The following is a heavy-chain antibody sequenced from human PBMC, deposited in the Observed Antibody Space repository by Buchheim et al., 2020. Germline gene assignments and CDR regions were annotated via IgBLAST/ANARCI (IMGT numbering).Heavy chain of an antibody. V-gene: IGHV4-61*01. CDR1: GGSVSSGSYY. Sequence: QVQLQESGPGLVKPSETLSLTCTVSGGSVSSGSYYWSWIRQPPGKGLEWIGYIYYSGSTNYNPSLKSRVTISVDTSKNQFSLKLSPVTAADTAVYYCARGSANYWYFDLWGRGTL. D-gene: IGHD6-25*01. CDR3: ARGSANYWYFDL. J-gene: IGHJ2*01. CDR2: IYYSGST.